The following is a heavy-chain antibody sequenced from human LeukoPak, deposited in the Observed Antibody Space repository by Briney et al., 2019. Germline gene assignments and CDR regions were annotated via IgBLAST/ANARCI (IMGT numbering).Heavy chain of an antibody. CDR2: IYYSGST. CDR1: GGSISGYY. D-gene: IGHD6-6*01. V-gene: IGHV4-59*01. CDR3: ARVEYSSSSGAFDI. Sequence: SETLSLTCTVSGGSISGYYWSWIRQPPGKGLEWIGYIYYSGSTNYNPSLKSRVTISVDTSKNQFSLKLSSVTAADTAVYYCARVEYSSSSGAFDIWGQGTMVTVSS. J-gene: IGHJ3*02.